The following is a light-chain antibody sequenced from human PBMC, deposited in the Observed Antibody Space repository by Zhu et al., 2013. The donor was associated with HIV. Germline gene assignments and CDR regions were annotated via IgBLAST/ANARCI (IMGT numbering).Light chain of an antibody. CDR1: QSVSSSS. Sequence: EIVLTQSPGTLSLSPGERATLSCRASQSVSSSSLAWYQQKPGQAPRLLIYDASSRATGILDRFSGSGSGTDFTLSISSLQPEDVASYYCQKYNSVPLTFGGGTKVEIK. CDR3: QKYNSVPLT. V-gene: IGKV3-20*01. CDR2: DAS. J-gene: IGKJ4*01.